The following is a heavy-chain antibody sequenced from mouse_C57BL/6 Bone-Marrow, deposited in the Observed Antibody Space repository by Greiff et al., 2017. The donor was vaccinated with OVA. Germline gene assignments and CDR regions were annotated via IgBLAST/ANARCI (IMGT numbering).Heavy chain of an antibody. CDR1: GYTFTSYW. CDR3: ARSPIMVTPEYYAMDY. J-gene: IGHJ4*01. D-gene: IGHD2-2*01. Sequence: QVQLQQPGAELVKPGASVKLSCKASGYTFTSYWMHWVKQRPGRGLEWIGRIDPNSGGTKYNEKFKSKATPTVDKPSSPSYMQLSSLTSEDAAVYDCARSPIMVTPEYYAMDYWGQGTSVTVSS. V-gene: IGHV1-72*01. CDR2: IDPNSGGT.